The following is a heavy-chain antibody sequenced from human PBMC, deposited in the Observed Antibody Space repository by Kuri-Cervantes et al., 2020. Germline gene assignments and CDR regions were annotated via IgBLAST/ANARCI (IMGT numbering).Heavy chain of an antibody. Sequence: GSLRLSCSVSGGSIRSQYWSWIRQPPGKGLEWIGYIYYSGSTNYNPSLKSRVTISVDTSKNQFSLRLSSVTAADTAVYYCARGGHGSYWYPLDYWGQGTLVTVSS. CDR2: IYYSGST. D-gene: IGHD6-13*01. CDR3: ARGGHGSYWYPLDY. J-gene: IGHJ4*02. CDR1: GGSIRSQY. V-gene: IGHV4-59*11.